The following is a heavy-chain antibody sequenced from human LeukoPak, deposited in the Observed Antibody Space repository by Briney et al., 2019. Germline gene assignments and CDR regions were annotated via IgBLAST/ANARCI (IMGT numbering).Heavy chain of an antibody. D-gene: IGHD2-15*01. V-gene: IGHV3-30-3*01. CDR3: ARDCSGGSCYDY. J-gene: IGHJ4*02. CDR1: GFTFSSYA. Sequence: GGSLRLSCAASGFTFSSYAMHWVRQAPGKGLEWVAVISYDGSNKYYADSVKGRFTISRDNSKNTLYLQMNSLRAEDTAVYYCARDCSGGSCYDYWGQGTLVTVSS. CDR2: ISYDGSNK.